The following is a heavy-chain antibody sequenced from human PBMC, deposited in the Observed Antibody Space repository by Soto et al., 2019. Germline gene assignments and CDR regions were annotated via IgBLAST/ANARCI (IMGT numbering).Heavy chain of an antibody. Sequence: EVQLVESGGGLVQPGGSLRLSCSVSGFTLSNYAMHWVRQAPGKGLEYVSAINNDGSTTYYADSMKGRFTISRDNSKNTLYLQMSSLRAEDTAVYYCVNGVSDWYFHWGQGTLVTVSS. CDR2: INNDGSTT. D-gene: IGHD6-19*01. CDR3: VNGVSDWYFH. J-gene: IGHJ4*02. V-gene: IGHV3-64D*06. CDR1: GFTLSNYA.